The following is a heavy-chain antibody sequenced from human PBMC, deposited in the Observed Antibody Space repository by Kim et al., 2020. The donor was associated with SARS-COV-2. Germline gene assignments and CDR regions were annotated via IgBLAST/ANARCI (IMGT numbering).Heavy chain of an antibody. Sequence: GGSLRLSCAASGFTFSSYSMNWVRQAPGKGLEWVSSISSSSSYIYYADSVKGRFTISRDNAKNSLYLQMNSLRAEDTAVYYCARDSLYGSGIFDPWGQGTLVTVSS. J-gene: IGHJ5*02. CDR3: ARDSLYGSGIFDP. D-gene: IGHD3-10*01. V-gene: IGHV3-21*01. CDR2: ISSSSSYI. CDR1: GFTFSSYS.